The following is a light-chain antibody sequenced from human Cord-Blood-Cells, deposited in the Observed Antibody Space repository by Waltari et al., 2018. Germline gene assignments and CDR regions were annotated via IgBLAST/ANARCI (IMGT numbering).Light chain of an antibody. Sequence: EIVMTQSPATLSVSPGERAPLSCRASQRVSSNLAWYQQKPGQAPRLLIYGASTRATGIPARFSGSGSGTEFTLTISSLQSEDFAVYYCQQYNNWVTFGGGTKVEIK. CDR1: QRVSSN. V-gene: IGKV3-15*01. CDR3: QQYNNWVT. CDR2: GAS. J-gene: IGKJ4*01.